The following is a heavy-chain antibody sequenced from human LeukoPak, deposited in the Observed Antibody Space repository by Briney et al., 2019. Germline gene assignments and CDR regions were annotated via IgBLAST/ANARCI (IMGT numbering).Heavy chain of an antibody. D-gene: IGHD3-3*01. CDR3: AIHPIVSRYDFWSGQSPFYYYYMDV. CDR1: GGSFSGYY. CDR2: INHSGST. Sequence: PSETLSLTCAVYGGSFSGYYWSWIRQPPGKGLEWIGEINHSGSTNYNPSLKSRVTISVDTSKNQFSLKPSSVTAADTAVYYCAIHPIVSRYDFWSGQSPFYYYYMDVWGKGTTVTVSS. J-gene: IGHJ6*03. V-gene: IGHV4-34*01.